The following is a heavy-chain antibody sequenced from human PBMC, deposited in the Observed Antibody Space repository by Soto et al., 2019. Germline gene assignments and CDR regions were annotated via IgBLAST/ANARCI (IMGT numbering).Heavy chain of an antibody. D-gene: IGHD6-13*01. Sequence: PGGSLRLSCAASGFTFRNYGMHWVRQAPGKGLEWVAVIWYDGSNKYYAESVKGRFTISRDDSKNTLYLQMNSPRAEDTAVYYCAKGAQRAAAGTSYYYYGMDVWGQGT. J-gene: IGHJ6*02. CDR1: GFTFRNYG. V-gene: IGHV3-33*06. CDR2: IWYDGSNK. CDR3: AKGAQRAAAGTSYYYYGMDV.